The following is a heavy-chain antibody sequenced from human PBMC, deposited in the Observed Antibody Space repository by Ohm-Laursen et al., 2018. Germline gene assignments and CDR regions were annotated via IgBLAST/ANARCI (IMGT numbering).Heavy chain of an antibody. CDR2: ISGRGGST. V-gene: IGHV3-23*01. CDR1: GFTFSSYA. Sequence: SLRLSCAASGFTFSSYAMSWVRQAPGKGLEWVSAISGRGGSTYYADSVKGRFTISRDNSKNTLYLQMNSLRAEDTAVYYCAKGDVYYYDSSGCSFDYWGQGTLVTVSS. CDR3: AKGDVYYYDSSGCSFDY. D-gene: IGHD3-22*01. J-gene: IGHJ4*02.